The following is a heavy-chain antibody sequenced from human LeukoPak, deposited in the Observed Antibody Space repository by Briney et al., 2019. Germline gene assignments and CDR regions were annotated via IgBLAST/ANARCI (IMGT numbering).Heavy chain of an antibody. CDR3: ASDAPGLLGY. CDR1: GGSISSYY. V-gene: IGHV4-59*08. D-gene: IGHD2-15*01. Sequence: SETLSLTCTVSGGSISSYYWSWIRQPPGKGLEWIGYIYYSGSTNYNPSLKSRVTISVDTSKNQFSLMLTSVTATDTAVYYCASDAPGLLGYWGQGTLVTVSS. J-gene: IGHJ4*02. CDR2: IYYSGST.